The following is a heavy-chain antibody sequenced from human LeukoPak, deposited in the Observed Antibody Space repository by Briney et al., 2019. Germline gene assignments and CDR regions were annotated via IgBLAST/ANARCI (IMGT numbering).Heavy chain of an antibody. CDR3: ARDKEVAGTGGMCY. Sequence: GASVKVSCKASGYTFTGYYMHWVRQAPGQGLEWMGGIIPIFGTANYAQKFQGRVMITADESTSTAYMELSSLRSEDTAVYYCARDKEVAGTGGMCYWGQGTLVTVSS. J-gene: IGHJ4*02. CDR1: GYTFTGYY. V-gene: IGHV1-69*13. D-gene: IGHD6-19*01. CDR2: IIPIFGTA.